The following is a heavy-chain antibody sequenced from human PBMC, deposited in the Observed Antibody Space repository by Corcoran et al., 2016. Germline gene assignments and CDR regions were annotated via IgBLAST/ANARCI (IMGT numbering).Heavy chain of an antibody. V-gene: IGHV3-30*03. CDR3: ARAATVTTPYFDY. J-gene: IGHJ4*02. D-gene: IGHD4-4*01. CDR2: ISYDGSNK. CDR1: GFTFSSYG. Sequence: QVQLVESGGGVVQPGRSLRLSCAASGFTFSSYGMHWARQAPGKGLEWVAVISYDGSNKYYADSVKGRFTISRDNSKKTLYLQMNSLRAEDTAVYYCARAATVTTPYFDYWGQGTLVTVSS.